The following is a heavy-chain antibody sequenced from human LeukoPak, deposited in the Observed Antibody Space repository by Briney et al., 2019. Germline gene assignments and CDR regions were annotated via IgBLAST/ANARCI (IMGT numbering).Heavy chain of an antibody. V-gene: IGHV1-69*04. Sequence: SVKVSCKASGGTFSSYAISWVRQAPGQGLEWMGKIIPILGIANYAQKFQGRVTITADKSTSTAYMELSSLRSEDTAVYYCARGGCSSTSCNPGDYWGQGTLVTVSS. CDR3: ARGGCSSTSCNPGDY. CDR2: IIPILGIA. J-gene: IGHJ4*02. CDR1: GGTFSSYA. D-gene: IGHD2-2*01.